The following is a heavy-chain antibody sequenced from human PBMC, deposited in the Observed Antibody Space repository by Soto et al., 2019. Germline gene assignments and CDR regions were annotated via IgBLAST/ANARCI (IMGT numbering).Heavy chain of an antibody. CDR2: IKQDGSEK. D-gene: IGHD2-15*01. V-gene: IGHV3-7*01. CDR1: GFTFSSYW. J-gene: IGHJ6*03. CDR3: ARNRAVVPHMDV. Sequence: GGSLRLSCAASGFTFSSYWMSWVRQAPGKGLEWVANIKQDGSEKYYVDSVKGRFTISRDNAKNSLYLQMNSLRAEDTAVYYWARNRAVVPHMDVWGKGTTVTSP.